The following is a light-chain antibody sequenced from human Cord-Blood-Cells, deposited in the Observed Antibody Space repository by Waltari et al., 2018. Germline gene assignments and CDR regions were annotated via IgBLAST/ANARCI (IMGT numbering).Light chain of an antibody. CDR3: QSYDSSSLWV. Sequence: NFMLTQPHSVSESPGKTVTISCTRSSGSIASNYVQWYQQRPGSSPTTVIYEDNQRPSGVPYRFSGSIDSSSNSASLTISGLKTEDEADYYCQSYDSSSLWVFGGGTKLTVL. CDR1: SGSIASNY. V-gene: IGLV6-57*01. CDR2: EDN. J-gene: IGLJ3*02.